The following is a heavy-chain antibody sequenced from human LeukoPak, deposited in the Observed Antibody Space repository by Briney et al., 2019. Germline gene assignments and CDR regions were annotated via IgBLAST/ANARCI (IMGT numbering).Heavy chain of an antibody. J-gene: IGHJ5*02. V-gene: IGHV3-7*01. Sequence: HPGGSHRLSCAGSGFTFSSYWMGWVRQAPGKGLEWVAGIKPDGSETSYVDSVRGRFTISRDNPKSSLYLQMNSLTAEDTAVYHCTRDASWGQGTLVTVSS. CDR2: IKPDGSET. CDR1: GFTFSSYW. CDR3: TRDAS.